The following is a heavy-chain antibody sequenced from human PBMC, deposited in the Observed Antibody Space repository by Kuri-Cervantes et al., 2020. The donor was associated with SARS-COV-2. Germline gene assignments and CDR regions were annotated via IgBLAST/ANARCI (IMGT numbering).Heavy chain of an antibody. D-gene: IGHD1-26*01. V-gene: IGHV1-18*04. CDR3: ARVKAVVGATELRHDRLGLDY. CDR1: GYIFNSFG. Sequence: ASVKVSCKASGYIFNSFGITWVRQAPGQGLEWMGWISTYNGDTEYAQKFQGSVTMTTDTLRTTAFMEPRSLRSDDTAVYYCARVKAVVGATELRHDRLGLDYWGQGTLVTVSS. CDR2: ISTYNGDT. J-gene: IGHJ4*02.